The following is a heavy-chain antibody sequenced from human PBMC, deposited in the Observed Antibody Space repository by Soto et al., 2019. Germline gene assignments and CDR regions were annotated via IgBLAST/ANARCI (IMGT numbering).Heavy chain of an antibody. CDR1: GYTFTSYY. CDR3: ARARLPSSSRYYGMDV. D-gene: IGHD3-16*01. CDR2: INPSGGST. V-gene: IGHV1-46*01. J-gene: IGHJ6*02. Sequence: QVQLVQSGAEVKKPGASVKVSCKASGYTFTSYYMHLVRQAPGQGLEWMVIINPSGGSTSYAQKFQGRVTITRDTSTSTVYMELSSLRSEDTAVYYCARARLPSSSRYYGMDVWGQGTTVTVSS.